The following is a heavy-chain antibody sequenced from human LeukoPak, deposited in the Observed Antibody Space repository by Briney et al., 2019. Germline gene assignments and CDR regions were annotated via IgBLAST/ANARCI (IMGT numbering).Heavy chain of an antibody. J-gene: IGHJ4*02. V-gene: IGHV1-69*04. CDR2: ITPILGIA. Sequence: SVKVSCKASGYTFTSYAMHWVRQAPGQGLEWMGRITPILGIANYAQKFQGRVTITADKSTSTAYMELSSLRSEDTAVYYCARARSSSYGPTEFDYWGQGTLVTVSS. CDR1: GYTFTSYA. CDR3: ARARSSSYGPTEFDY. D-gene: IGHD6-13*01.